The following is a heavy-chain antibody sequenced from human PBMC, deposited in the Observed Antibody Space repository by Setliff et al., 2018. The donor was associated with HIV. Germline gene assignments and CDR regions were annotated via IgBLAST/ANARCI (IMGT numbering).Heavy chain of an antibody. CDR2: INPENGST. J-gene: IGHJ4*02. D-gene: IGHD3-9*01. CDR3: AKKKGFYDVLTGMDY. V-gene: IGHV1-46*04. CDR1: GYIFRNHY. Sequence: ASVKVSCKASGYIFRNHYIHWVRQAPGKGLEWMAMINPENGSTFYADPVKGRFTISRDNSKNTLHLQMISLRAEDTAVYYCAKKKGFYDVLTGMDYWGQGTLVTVSS.